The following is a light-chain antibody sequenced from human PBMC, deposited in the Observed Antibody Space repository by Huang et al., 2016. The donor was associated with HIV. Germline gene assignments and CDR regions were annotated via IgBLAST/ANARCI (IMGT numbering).Light chain of an antibody. V-gene: IGKV3-15*01. Sequence: ETIMTQSPATLYVSPGERATLSCRASQSVTSNVAWYQQRSGQAPRLLISGASTRATGFPAGLSGSGSWTEFTLTLSILQSEDSAVYYCQQYNAWPPWTFGQGTRVEIK. CDR1: QSVTSN. CDR3: QQYNAWPPWT. CDR2: GAS. J-gene: IGKJ1*01.